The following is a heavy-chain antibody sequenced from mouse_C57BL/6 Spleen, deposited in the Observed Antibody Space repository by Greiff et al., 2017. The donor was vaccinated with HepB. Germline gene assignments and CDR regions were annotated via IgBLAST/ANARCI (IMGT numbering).Heavy chain of an antibody. D-gene: IGHD1-1*01. CDR1: GYAFSSSW. Sequence: VQLQESGPELVKPGASVKISCKASGYAFSSSWMNWVKQRPGKGLEWIGRIYPGDGDTNYNGKFKGKATLTADKSSSTAYMQLSSLTSEDSAVYFCARDYGSPSFAYWGQGTLVTVSA. J-gene: IGHJ3*01. CDR2: IYPGDGDT. V-gene: IGHV1-82*01. CDR3: ARDYGSPSFAY.